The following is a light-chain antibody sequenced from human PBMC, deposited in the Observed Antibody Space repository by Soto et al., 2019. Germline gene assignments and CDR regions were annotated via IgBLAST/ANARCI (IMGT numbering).Light chain of an antibody. Sequence: DIQMTQSPSTLSASVGDRVTITCRASQSISSWLAWYQQKPGKAPKRLIYKASTLESAIPSRFSGGGSGTEFTLTISSLQPDDFATYYCQQYDIFSLTFGGGTKVEVK. CDR2: KAS. J-gene: IGKJ4*01. V-gene: IGKV1-5*03. CDR1: QSISSW. CDR3: QQYDIFSLT.